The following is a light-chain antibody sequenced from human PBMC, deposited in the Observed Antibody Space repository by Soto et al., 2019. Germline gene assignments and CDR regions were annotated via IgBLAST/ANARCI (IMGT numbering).Light chain of an antibody. J-gene: IGLJ1*01. CDR2: EVS. CDR1: SSDVGSYNL. CDR3: CSYAGSSPFDYV. V-gene: IGLV2-23*02. Sequence: QSVLTQPASVSGSPGQSITISCTGTSSDVGSYNLVSWYQQHPGKAPKLIIYEVSKRPSGVSNRFSGSKSGNTASLTISGLQAEDEADYYCCSYAGSSPFDYVFGTGTKVTVL.